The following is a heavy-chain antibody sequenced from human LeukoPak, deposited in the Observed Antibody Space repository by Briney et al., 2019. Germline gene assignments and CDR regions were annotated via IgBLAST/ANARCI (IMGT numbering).Heavy chain of an antibody. V-gene: IGHV1-2*04. D-gene: IGHD4-17*01. CDR2: INPNSGGT. J-gene: IGHJ3*02. Sequence: ASVKVSCKASGYTFTGYYMHWVRQAPGQGLEWMGWINPNSGGTNYAQKFQGWVTMTRGTSISTAYMELSRLRSDDTAVYYCARASPPYGDDAFDIWGQGTMVTVSS. CDR3: ARASPPYGDDAFDI. CDR1: GYTFTGYY.